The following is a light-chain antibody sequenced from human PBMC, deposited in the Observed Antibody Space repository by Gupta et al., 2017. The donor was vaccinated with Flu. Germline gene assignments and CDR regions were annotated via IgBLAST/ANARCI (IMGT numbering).Light chain of an antibody. J-gene: IGKJ4*01. CDR1: KSISNW. Sequence: DIQMTQSPSTLSASVGDRATITCRASKSISNWLAGDQQKPGKAPKLLIYKACTLERGVRVRFSGSGSLTISSLQPDDFATYYCQQCNSYSATFGGGTKVEMK. CDR3: QQCNSYSAT. V-gene: IGKV1-5*03. CDR2: KAC.